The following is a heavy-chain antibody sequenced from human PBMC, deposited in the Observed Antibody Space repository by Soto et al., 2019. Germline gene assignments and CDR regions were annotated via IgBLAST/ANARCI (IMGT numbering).Heavy chain of an antibody. CDR2: IYYSGST. V-gene: IGHV4-30-4*01. CDR1: GGSISSGDYY. J-gene: IGHJ4*02. CDR3: ASGLQERSYYYDSSGYPVRYYFDY. D-gene: IGHD3-22*01. Sequence: SETLSLTCTVSGGSISSGDYYWSWIRQPPGKGLEWIGYIYYSGSTYYNPSLKSRVTISVDTSKNQFSLKLSSVTAADTAVYYCASGLQERSYYYDSSGYPVRYYFDYWGQGTLVTVSS.